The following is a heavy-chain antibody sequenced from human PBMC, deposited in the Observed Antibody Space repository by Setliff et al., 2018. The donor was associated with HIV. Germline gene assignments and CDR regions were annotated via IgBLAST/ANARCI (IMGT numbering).Heavy chain of an antibody. CDR3: ARARSDWYNVRPYYFDL. CDR1: GASFVGDNH. J-gene: IGHJ4*02. V-gene: IGHV4-30-4*01. D-gene: IGHD6-19*01. Sequence: KPSETLSLTCAVPGASFVGDNHWSWIRQTPERGLEWIAYFMYTDIHYVNYLNYRNPSLASRLSISVDKSKNQFSLTLSSVTAADTAVYYCARARSDWYNVRPYYFDLWGQGTPGTVS. CDR2: FMYTDIHYVNYLN.